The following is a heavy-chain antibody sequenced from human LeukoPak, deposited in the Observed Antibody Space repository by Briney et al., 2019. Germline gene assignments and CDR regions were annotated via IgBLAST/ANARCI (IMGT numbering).Heavy chain of an antibody. D-gene: IGHD5-18*01. CDR1: GGYISGYY. CDR2: IYYNGST. Sequence: PSETLSLTCTVSGGYISGYYWSWIRQPPRKGLEWIGGIYYNGSTSHNPSLKSRLTISVDTSKKQFSLNLSSVTAADTAVYSCARDLHSRYGGRYLEYWGEGTLVTVSS. CDR3: ARDLHSRYGGRYLEY. J-gene: IGHJ4*02. V-gene: IGHV4-59*01.